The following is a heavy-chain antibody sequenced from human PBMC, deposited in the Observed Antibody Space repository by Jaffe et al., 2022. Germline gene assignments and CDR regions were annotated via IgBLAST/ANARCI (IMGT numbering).Heavy chain of an antibody. CDR1: GYTFSTYT. J-gene: IGHJ3*02. Sequence: QVQLVQSGAEVKKPGASVKVSCEASGYTFSTYTFHWVRQAPGQRLEWMGWINAGNGDTKYSQNFQGRVTITRETSASTAYLELSRLRSEDTAVYYCARDGSTAGHAFDIWGQGTVVTVSS. CDR2: INAGNGDT. CDR3: ARDGSTAGHAFDI. V-gene: IGHV1-3*01. D-gene: IGHD3-10*01.